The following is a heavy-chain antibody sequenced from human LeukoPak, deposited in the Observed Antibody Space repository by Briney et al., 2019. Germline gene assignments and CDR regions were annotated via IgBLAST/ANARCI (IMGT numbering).Heavy chain of an antibody. J-gene: IGHJ5*02. CDR3: ARGGQVAPGNWFDP. CDR1: GGSLNYYY. Sequence: SETLSLTCTVSGGSLNYYYWSWIRQPPGKGLEWIGGIYYSDSTNYNPSLQSRATISVDTSNNQLSLRMTSVTAADTAVYYCARGGQVAPGNWFDPWGQGTLVTVSS. V-gene: IGHV4-59*12. D-gene: IGHD5-12*01. CDR2: IYYSDST.